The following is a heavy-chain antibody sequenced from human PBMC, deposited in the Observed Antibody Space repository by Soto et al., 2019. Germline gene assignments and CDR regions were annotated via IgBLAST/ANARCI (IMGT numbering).Heavy chain of an antibody. J-gene: IGHJ4*02. D-gene: IGHD5-12*01. V-gene: IGHV3-30-3*01. CDR1: GFTFSSYA. Sequence: PGGSLRLSCVASGFTFSSYAMHWVRQAPGKGLEWVAVISYDGSNKYYADSVKGRFTISRDNSKNTLYLQMNSLRAEDTAVYYCARDIGVVATTLDYWGQGTLVTVSS. CDR3: ARDIGVVATTLDY. CDR2: ISYDGSNK.